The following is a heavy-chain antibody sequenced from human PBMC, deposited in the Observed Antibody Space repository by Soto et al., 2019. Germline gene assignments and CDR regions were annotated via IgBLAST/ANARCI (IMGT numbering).Heavy chain of an antibody. Sequence: SQTLSLTCAISGDSVSSNSAAWNWIRQSPSRGLEWLGRTYYRSKWYNDYAVSVKSQITINPDTSKNQFSLQLNSVTPEDTAVYYCARIAVAGTDYYYYGMDVWGQGTTVTVSS. CDR2: TYYRSKWYN. CDR1: GDSVSSNSAA. CDR3: ARIAVAGTDYYYYGMDV. J-gene: IGHJ6*02. V-gene: IGHV6-1*01. D-gene: IGHD6-19*01.